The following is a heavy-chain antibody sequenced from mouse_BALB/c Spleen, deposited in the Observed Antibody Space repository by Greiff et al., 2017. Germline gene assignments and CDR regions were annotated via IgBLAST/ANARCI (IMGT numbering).Heavy chain of an antibody. CDR2: ISSGGST. CDR1: GFTFSSYA. CDR3: AIGGDYYGSSGDCYLDF. D-gene: IGHD1-1*01. V-gene: IGHV5-6-5*01. J-gene: IGHJ1*01. Sequence: EVKLVESGGGLVKPGGSLKLSCAASGFTFSSYAMSWVRQTPEKRLEWVASISSGGSTYYPDSVKGRFTISRDNASNILYLQMSSLRSDDTAMYYCAIGGDYYGSSGDCYLDFWGAGTSVTVSS.